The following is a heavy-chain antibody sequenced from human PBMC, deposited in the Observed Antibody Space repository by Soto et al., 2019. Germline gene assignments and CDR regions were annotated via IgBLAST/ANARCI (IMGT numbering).Heavy chain of an antibody. CDR3: ARSKWEVLKKEYQLLSFNWFDP. D-gene: IGHD2-2*01. V-gene: IGHV5-51*01. Sequence: GESLKISCKGSGYSFTSYWIGWVRQMPGKGLEWMGIIYPGDSDTRYSPSFQGQVTISADKSISTAYLKWSSLKASDTVMYYCARSKWEVLKKEYQLLSFNWFDPWGQGTLVTVSS. CDR2: IYPGDSDT. CDR1: GYSFTSYW. J-gene: IGHJ5*02.